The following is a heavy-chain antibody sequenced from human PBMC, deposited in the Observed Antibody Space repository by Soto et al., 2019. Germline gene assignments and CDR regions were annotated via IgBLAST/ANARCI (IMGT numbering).Heavy chain of an antibody. Sequence: SETLSLTCTVSGGSISSGGYYWSWIRQHPGKGLEWIGYIYYSGSTYYNPSLKSRVTISVDTFKNQFSLKLSSVTAADTAVYYCARGAAAVHWFDPWGQGTLVTVSS. V-gene: IGHV4-31*03. D-gene: IGHD6-13*01. J-gene: IGHJ5*02. CDR2: IYYSGST. CDR3: ARGAAAVHWFDP. CDR1: GGSISSGGYY.